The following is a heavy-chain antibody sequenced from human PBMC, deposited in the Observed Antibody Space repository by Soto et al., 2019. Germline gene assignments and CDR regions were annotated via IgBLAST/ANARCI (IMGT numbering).Heavy chain of an antibody. V-gene: IGHV4-4*07. CDR3: ARDVRDGDGYSHYYYYGMDV. J-gene: IGHJ6*02. CDR2: IYTSGST. Sequence: PSETLSLTCTVSGGSISSYYWSWIRQPAGKGLEWIGRIYTSGSTNYNPSLKSRVTMSVDTSKNQFSLKLSSVTAADTAVYYCARDVRDGDGYSHYYYYGMDVWGQGTTVTVSS. CDR1: GGSISSYY. D-gene: IGHD4-4*01.